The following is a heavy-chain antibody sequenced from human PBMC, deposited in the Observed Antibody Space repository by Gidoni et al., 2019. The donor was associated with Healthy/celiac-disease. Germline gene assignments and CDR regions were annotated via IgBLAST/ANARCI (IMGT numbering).Heavy chain of an antibody. CDR3: ARPWTTDGDYLGPVDY. V-gene: IGHV5-51*03. CDR1: GYSFTSYW. J-gene: IGHJ4*02. Sequence: EVQLVQSGAEVKKPGESLKISCKGSGYSFTSYWIGWVRQMPGKGLEWMGIIYPGDSDTRYSPSFQGQVTISADKSISTAYLQWSSLKASDTAMYYCARPWTTDGDYLGPVDYWGQGTLVTVSS. D-gene: IGHD4-17*01. CDR2: IYPGDSDT.